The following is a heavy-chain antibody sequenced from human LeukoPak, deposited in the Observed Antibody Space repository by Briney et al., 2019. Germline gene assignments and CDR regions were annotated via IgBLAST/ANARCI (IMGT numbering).Heavy chain of an antibody. J-gene: IGHJ6*02. Sequence: GGSLRLSCAASGFIVSSNYMSWVRQAPGKGLEWVSVIYSGGSTYYADSVKGRFTISRDNSKNTLYLQMNSLRAEDTAVYYCASRYCSGGSCYSEDYYYYGMDVWGQGTTVTVSS. V-gene: IGHV3-66*01. CDR3: ASRYCSGGSCYSEDYYYYGMDV. D-gene: IGHD2-15*01. CDR1: GFIVSSNY. CDR2: IYSGGST.